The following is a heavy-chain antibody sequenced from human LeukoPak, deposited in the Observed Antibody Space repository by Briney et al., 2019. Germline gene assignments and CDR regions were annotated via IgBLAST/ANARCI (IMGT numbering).Heavy chain of an antibody. CDR3: ARDNGDYAIDY. V-gene: IGHV1-69*13. D-gene: IGHD4-17*01. CDR2: ITPIFGTA. Sequence: SVKVSCKASGGTFSSYAISWVRQAPGQGLEWMGGITPIFGTANYAQKFQGRVTITADESTSTAYMELSSLRSGDTAVYYCARDNGDYAIDYWGQGTLVTVSS. CDR1: GGTFSSYA. J-gene: IGHJ4*02.